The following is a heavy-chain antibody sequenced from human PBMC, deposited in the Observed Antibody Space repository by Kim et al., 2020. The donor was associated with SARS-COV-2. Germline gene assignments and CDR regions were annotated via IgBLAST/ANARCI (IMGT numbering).Heavy chain of an antibody. Sequence: GGSLRLSCAASGFTFSSYWTSWVRQAPGKGLEWVANIKQDGSEKYYVDSVKGRFTISRDNAKNSLYLQMNSLRAEDTAVYYCARENPANFDYWGQGTLVT. CDR3: ARENPANFDY. CDR1: GFTFSSYW. V-gene: IGHV3-7*03. J-gene: IGHJ4*02. CDR2: IKQDGSEK.